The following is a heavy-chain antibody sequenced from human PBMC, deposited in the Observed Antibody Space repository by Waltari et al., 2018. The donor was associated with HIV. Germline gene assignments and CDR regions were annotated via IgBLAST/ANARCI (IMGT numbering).Heavy chain of an antibody. J-gene: IGHJ4*02. CDR3: ARVESLYYYDSRASVYYFDY. Sequence: QVHLQESGPGLVKPSQTLSLPCTVSGASTRSGPYSWTWIRPPAGQGLEWIGRVYRSGTSDYNPSLKGRVTISVDTSKNQFSLRLNSVTAADTAVYYCARVESLYYYDSRASVYYFDYWGQGSQVTVSS. CDR2: VYRSGTS. D-gene: IGHD3-22*01. CDR1: GASTRSGPYS. V-gene: IGHV4-61*02.